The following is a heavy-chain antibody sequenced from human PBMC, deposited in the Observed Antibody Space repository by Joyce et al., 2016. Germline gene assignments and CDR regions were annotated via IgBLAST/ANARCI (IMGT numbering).Heavy chain of an antibody. J-gene: IGHJ3*02. CDR3: AKADYGDELDAFDI. CDR2: ISSSSSTI. Sequence: EVQLVESGGGLVQLGGSLRLSCAASGFTFSSYSMNWVGQGQGKGLELVSYISSSSSTIYDSDSVKGRFTISRDNAKNSLYLQMNSLRAEDTAVYYCAKADYGDELDAFDIWGQGTMVTVSS. D-gene: IGHD4-17*01. CDR1: GFTFSSYS. V-gene: IGHV3-48*01.